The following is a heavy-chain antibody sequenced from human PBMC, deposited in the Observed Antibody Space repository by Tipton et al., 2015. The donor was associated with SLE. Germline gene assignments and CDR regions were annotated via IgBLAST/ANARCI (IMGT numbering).Heavy chain of an antibody. Sequence: QVQLVQSGAEVKQPGASVKVSCKAYGYIFTSYGISWVRQAPGQGLEWMGWISAYNGNTNYAEKVQGRVTMITDTSTSTAYMELRRLTSDDTAVYYCARDLKKTFGGGSHSFDYWGRERWSPSPQ. D-gene: IGHD3-16*01. CDR2: ISAYNGNT. J-gene: IGHJ4*02. CDR1: GYIFTSYG. CDR3: ARDLKKTFGGGSHSFDY. V-gene: IGHV1-18*01.